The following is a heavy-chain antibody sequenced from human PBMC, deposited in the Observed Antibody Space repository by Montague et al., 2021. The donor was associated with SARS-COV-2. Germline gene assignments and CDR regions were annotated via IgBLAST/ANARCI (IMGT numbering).Heavy chain of an antibody. Sequence: SLRLSCAASGLTVSSNYMSWVRQAPGKGLESVSVIYSGGSTYYADSVKGRFTISRDNSKNTLYLQMNSLRDEDTAVYYCARDSYGMDVWGQGTTVTVSS. CDR1: GLTVSSNY. V-gene: IGHV3-66*02. CDR2: IYSGGST. CDR3: ARDSYGMDV. J-gene: IGHJ6*02.